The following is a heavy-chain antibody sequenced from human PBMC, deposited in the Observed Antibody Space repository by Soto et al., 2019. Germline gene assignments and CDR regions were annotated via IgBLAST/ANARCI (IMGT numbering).Heavy chain of an antibody. Sequence: SETLSLTCTVSGGSISSDDYYWNWIRQRPGKGLEWIGNIYYRGNTNYNPSLKSRIIMSMDMSENQFSLKLTSVTAADTAVYYCARGWGYYGMDVWGQGTTVTVSS. CDR2: IYYRGNT. CDR3: ARGWGYYGMDV. V-gene: IGHV4-31*03. D-gene: IGHD3-16*01. J-gene: IGHJ6*02. CDR1: GGSISSDDYY.